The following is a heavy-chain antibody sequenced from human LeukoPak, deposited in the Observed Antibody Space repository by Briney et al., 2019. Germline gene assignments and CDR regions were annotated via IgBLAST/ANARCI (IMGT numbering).Heavy chain of an antibody. Sequence: SVKVSCKASGGTFSSYAISWVRQAPGQGLEWMGGIIPIFGTANYAQKFQGRVTMTRDTSASTAYMELRSLKSDDTAVYYCARESNGGYGFDYWGQGTLVTVAS. V-gene: IGHV1-69*05. D-gene: IGHD5-12*01. J-gene: IGHJ4*02. CDR3: ARESNGGYGFDY. CDR2: IIPIFGTA. CDR1: GGTFSSYA.